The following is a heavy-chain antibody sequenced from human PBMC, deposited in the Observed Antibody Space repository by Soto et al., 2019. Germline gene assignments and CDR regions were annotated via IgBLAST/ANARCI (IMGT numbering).Heavy chain of an antibody. Sequence: PSETLSLTCAVSGGSISSGGYSWSWIRQPPGKGLEWLGYIYHSGSTYYNPSLKSRVTISVDRSKNQFSLKLSSVTAADTAVYYGAGSGYYHNSGMDVWGQGNTVTVSS. D-gene: IGHD3-22*01. V-gene: IGHV4-30-2*01. CDR1: GGSISSGGYS. J-gene: IGHJ6*02. CDR3: AGSGYYHNSGMDV. CDR2: IYHSGST.